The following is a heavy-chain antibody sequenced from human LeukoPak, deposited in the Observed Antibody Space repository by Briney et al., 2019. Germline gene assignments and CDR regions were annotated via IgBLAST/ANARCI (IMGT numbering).Heavy chain of an antibody. CDR2: ISGSGGST. CDR1: GFTFSSYA. CDR3: AKDRTVGASYWYFDL. V-gene: IGHV3-23*01. D-gene: IGHD1-26*01. Sequence: GGSLRLSCAASGFTFSSYAMSWVRQAPGKGLEWVSAISGSGGSTYYADSVKGRFTISRDSSKNTLFLQMNTLRAEDTAIYYCAKDRTVGASYWYFDLWGRGTLVTVSS. J-gene: IGHJ2*01.